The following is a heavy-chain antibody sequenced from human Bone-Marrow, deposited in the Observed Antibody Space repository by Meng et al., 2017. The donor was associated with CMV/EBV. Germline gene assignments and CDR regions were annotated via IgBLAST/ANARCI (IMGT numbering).Heavy chain of an antibody. CDR2: ISGSGGST. J-gene: IGHJ4*02. Sequence: GESLKISCAASGFTFSSYDMHWVRQATGKGLEWVSAISGSGGSTYYADSVKGRFTISRDNSKNTLYLQRNSRRAEDTAVYYWSKGGGGSGYAYWGQGTLVTVSS. V-gene: IGHV3-23*01. CDR1: GFTFSSYD. D-gene: IGHD3-3*01. CDR3: SKGGGGSGYAY.